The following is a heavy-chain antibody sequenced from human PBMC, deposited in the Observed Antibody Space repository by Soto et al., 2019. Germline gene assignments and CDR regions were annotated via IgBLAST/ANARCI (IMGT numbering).Heavy chain of an antibody. J-gene: IGHJ4*02. V-gene: IGHV1-69*06. D-gene: IGHD6-19*01. CDR3: ASRNTAGFLRYFDN. CDR2: IVPNIGTV. Sequence: QVQLVQSGAEVMQPGSSVKVSCKPSGGTLTNFINYPINWVRQSPGQGLEWMGGIVPNIGTVNYAQKFQGRVTMTADKSTGTVYMELSSLRSDDSALSYCASRNTAGFLRYFDNWGQGTLVTVSS. CDR1: GGTLTNFINYP.